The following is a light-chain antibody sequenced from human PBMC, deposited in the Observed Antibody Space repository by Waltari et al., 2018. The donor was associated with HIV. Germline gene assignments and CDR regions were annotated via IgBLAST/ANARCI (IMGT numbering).Light chain of an antibody. CDR1: SRDVGSCKF. CDR2: EVT. J-gene: IGLJ1*01. CDR3: SSYTSSSTQV. V-gene: IGLV2-14*02. Sequence: QSALTQPASVSGSPGQSIPISCTGTSRDVGSCKFFSWYQQPPGKAPKPLIYEVTNRPSGVSNRFSGSKSGNTASLTISGLQAEDEADYYCSSYTSSSTQVFGTGTKVTVL.